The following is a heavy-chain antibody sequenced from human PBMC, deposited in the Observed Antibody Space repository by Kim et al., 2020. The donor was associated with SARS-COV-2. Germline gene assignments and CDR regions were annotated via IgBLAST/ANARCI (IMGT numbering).Heavy chain of an antibody. J-gene: IGHJ3*02. V-gene: IGHV3-7*03. CDR1: GFTFSNYW. Sequence: GGSLRLSCAASGFTFSNYWMSWVRLAPGKGLEWVANIKVDGSQKYYVDSVKGRFTISRDNAKNLLFLQMNTLRAEDTAVYYCATYYDSSGHYYAGAFDIWGQGTLVTVSS. CDR3: ATYYDSSGHYYAGAFDI. D-gene: IGHD3-22*01. CDR2: IKVDGSQK.